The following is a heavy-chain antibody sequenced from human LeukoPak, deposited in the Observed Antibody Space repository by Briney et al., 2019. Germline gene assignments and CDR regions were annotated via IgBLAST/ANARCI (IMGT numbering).Heavy chain of an antibody. J-gene: IGHJ4*02. V-gene: IGHV1-18*01. CDR2: ISGYNGYT. CDR3: AREVAGTDY. D-gene: IGHD6-19*01. Sequence: ASVKVSCKASGYTFTNYGISWVRQAPGQGLEWMGWISGYNGYTHYAQMFQGRVTMTEDTSTDTAYMELSSLRSEDTAVYYCAREVAGTDYWGQGTLVTVSS. CDR1: GYTFTNYG.